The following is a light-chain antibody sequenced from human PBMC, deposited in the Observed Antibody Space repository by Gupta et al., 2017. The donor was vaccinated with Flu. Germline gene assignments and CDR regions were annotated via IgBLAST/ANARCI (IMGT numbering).Light chain of an antibody. V-gene: IGKV3-15*01. CDR3: QQYNNWPFT. CDR2: GAS. Sequence: EIVMTQSPATLSVSPGERATLSCRASQSVNSNLAWYQQKPGQAPRLLIFGASTRATGIPARFSGSGSGTELTLIISSLQSEDFAVYYCQQYNNWPFTFGQGTKLEIK. J-gene: IGKJ2*01. CDR1: QSVNSN.